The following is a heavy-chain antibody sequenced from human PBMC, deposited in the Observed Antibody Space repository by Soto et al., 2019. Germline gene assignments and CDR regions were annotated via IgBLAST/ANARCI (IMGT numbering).Heavy chain of an antibody. D-gene: IGHD6-6*01. CDR1: GFTFSSYG. V-gene: IGHV3-30*18. CDR3: AKDLQSIAARDWFDP. CDR2: ISYDGSNK. J-gene: IGHJ5*02. Sequence: GGSLRLSCAASGFTFSSYGMHWVRQAPGKGLEWVAVISYDGSNKYYADSVKGRFTISRDNSKNTLYLQMNSLRAEDTAVYYCAKDLQSIAARDWFDPWGQGTLVTVSS.